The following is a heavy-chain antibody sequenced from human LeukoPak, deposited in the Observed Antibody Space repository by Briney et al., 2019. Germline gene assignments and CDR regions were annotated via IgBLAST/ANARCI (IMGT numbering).Heavy chain of an antibody. D-gene: IGHD2-2*01. Sequence: SVKVSCKASGGTFSSYTISWVRQAPGQGLEWMGRIIPILGIANYAQKFQCRVTITADKSTSTAYMELSSLRSEDPAVYYCARDGVVRPPDCSSTSCPYNYYYYGMDVWGQGTTVTVSS. CDR2: IIPILGIA. CDR1: GGTFSSYT. V-gene: IGHV1-69*02. CDR3: ARDGVVRPPDCSSTSCPYNYYYYGMDV. J-gene: IGHJ6*02.